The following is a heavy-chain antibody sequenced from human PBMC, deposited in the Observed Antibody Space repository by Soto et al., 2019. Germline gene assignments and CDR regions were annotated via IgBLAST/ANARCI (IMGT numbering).Heavy chain of an antibody. J-gene: IGHJ4*02. D-gene: IGHD3-10*01. CDR2: ISYDGSNK. V-gene: IGHV3-30*18. CDR3: AKEGNIVWFGSYYFDY. Sequence: QVQLVESGGGVVQPGRSLRLSCAASGFTFSSYGMHWVRQAPGKGLEWVAVISYDGSNKYYADSVKGRFTISRDNSKNXLYLQMNSLRAEDTAVYYCAKEGNIVWFGSYYFDYWGQGTLVTVSS. CDR1: GFTFSSYG.